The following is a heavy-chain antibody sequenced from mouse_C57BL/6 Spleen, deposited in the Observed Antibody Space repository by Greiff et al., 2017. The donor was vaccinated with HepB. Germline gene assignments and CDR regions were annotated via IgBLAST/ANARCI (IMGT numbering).Heavy chain of an antibody. CDR3: ARNYYGSSYSNYFDY. Sequence: QVQLQQSGAELVKPGASVKISCKASGYAFSSYWMNWVKQRPGKGLEWIGQIYPADGDTNYNGKFKGKATLTADKSSSTAYMQLSSLTSEDSAVYFCARNYYGSSYSNYFDYWGQGTTLTVSS. D-gene: IGHD1-1*01. J-gene: IGHJ2*01. V-gene: IGHV1-80*01. CDR2: IYPADGDT. CDR1: GYAFSSYW.